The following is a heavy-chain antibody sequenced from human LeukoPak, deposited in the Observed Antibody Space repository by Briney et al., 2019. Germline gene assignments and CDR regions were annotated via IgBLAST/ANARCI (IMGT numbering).Heavy chain of an antibody. D-gene: IGHD1-26*01. CDR2: IYNSGST. CDR1: GGSFSGYY. CDR3: VRDRELTY. V-gene: IGHV4-34*11. J-gene: IGHJ4*02. Sequence: SETLSLTCAVYGGSFSGYYWSWIRQPPGKGLEWLGYIYNSGSTDYNPSLRSRVAISVDASKNQFSLKLTSVTAADTAVYYCVRDRELTYWGRGTLVTVSS.